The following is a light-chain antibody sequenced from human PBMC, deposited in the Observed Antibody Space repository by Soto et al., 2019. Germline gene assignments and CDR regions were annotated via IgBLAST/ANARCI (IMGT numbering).Light chain of an antibody. CDR3: TSYTSSSPLV. J-gene: IGLJ1*01. CDR2: GVV. Sequence: QSALTKLASVSGSPGQSFPISCTGTRSDVGGYNYVSWYQHHPGKAPNLMIYGVVNRPSGVSNRFSGSKSGITASLTISGLQAEDEADYYCTSYTSSSPLVFGTGTKVTVL. V-gene: IGLV2-14*01. CDR1: RSDVGGYNY.